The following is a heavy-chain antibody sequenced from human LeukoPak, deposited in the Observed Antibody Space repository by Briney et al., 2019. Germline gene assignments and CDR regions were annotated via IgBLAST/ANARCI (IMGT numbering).Heavy chain of an antibody. CDR3: AKSASGSYLMEFDW. CDR2: ITSGSSYI. V-gene: IGHV3-21*01. Sequence: GGSLRLSCAASGFRFNTFWMSWVRQAPGKGLEWVSSITSGSSYIYYADSVKGRFTISRDNAKNSLYLQMNDLRVEDTALYYCAKSASGSYLMEFDWWGQGTPVTVSS. CDR1: GFRFNTFW. D-gene: IGHD1-26*01. J-gene: IGHJ4*02.